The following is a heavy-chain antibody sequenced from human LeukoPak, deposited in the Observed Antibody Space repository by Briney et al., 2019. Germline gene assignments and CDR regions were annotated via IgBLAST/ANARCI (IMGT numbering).Heavy chain of an antibody. CDR2: ISSSSSYI. V-gene: IGHV3-21*01. D-gene: IGHD2-21*02. Sequence: GGSLRLSCAASGFTFSSYSMNWVRQAPGKGLEWVSSISSSSSYIYYADSVKGRFTISRDNAKNSLYLQMNSLRAEDTAVYYCARDGVDLSRIVVATALDYWGQGTLVTVSS. CDR3: ARDGVDLSRIVVATALDY. J-gene: IGHJ4*02. CDR1: GFTFSSYS.